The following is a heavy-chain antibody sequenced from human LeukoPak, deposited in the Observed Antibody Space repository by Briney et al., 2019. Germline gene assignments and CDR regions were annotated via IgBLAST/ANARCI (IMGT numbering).Heavy chain of an antibody. J-gene: IGHJ5*02. D-gene: IGHD1-1*01. CDR1: GGSFSGYL. CDR3: ARGFLASNYNWFAP. CDR2: INQSGTT. V-gene: IGHV4-34*01. Sequence: SETLSLTCSVYGGSFSGYLWSWIRQAPGKGLEWIGEINQSGTTEYNPSLETRLTISVDRPKNQFSLNLSSVTAADTAVYYCARGFLASNYNWFAPWGQGTLVTVSS.